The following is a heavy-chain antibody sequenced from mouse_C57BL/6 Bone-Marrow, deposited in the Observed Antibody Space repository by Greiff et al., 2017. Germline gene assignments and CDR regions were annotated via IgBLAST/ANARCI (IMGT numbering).Heavy chain of an antibody. CDR3: ARYYYGRGDY. Sequence: VQLQESGAELARPGASVKMSCKASGYTFTSYTMHWVKQRPGQGLEWIGYINPSSGYTKYNQKFKDKATLTADKSSSTAYMQLSSLTSEDSAVNYCARYYYGRGDYWGQGTTLTVSS. J-gene: IGHJ2*01. CDR1: GYTFTSYT. V-gene: IGHV1-4*01. CDR2: INPSSGYT. D-gene: IGHD1-1*01.